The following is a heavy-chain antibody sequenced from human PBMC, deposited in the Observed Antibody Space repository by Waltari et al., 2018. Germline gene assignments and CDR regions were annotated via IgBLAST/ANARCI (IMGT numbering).Heavy chain of an antibody. CDR3: AREMGLSNRIAARGWAFDI. CDR1: GGTFSSYA. D-gene: IGHD6-6*01. CDR2: IIPILGIA. J-gene: IGHJ3*02. Sequence: QVQLVQSGAEVKKPGSSVKVSCKASGGTFSSYAISWVRQAPGQGLEWMGGIIPILGIANYAQKFQGRVTITADESTSTAYMELSSLRSEDTAVYYCAREMGLSNRIAARGWAFDIWGQGTMVTVSS. V-gene: IGHV1-69*04.